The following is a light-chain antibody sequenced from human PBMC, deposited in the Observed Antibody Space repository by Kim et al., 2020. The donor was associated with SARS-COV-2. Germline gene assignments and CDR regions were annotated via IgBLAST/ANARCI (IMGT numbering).Light chain of an antibody. J-gene: IGKJ4*01. CDR3: QQYNTYPLT. Sequence: DIQMTQSPSTLSASVGDRVTITCRASQSISSWLAWYQQKPGKAPILLIYKASTLQSGVPSRFSGSGSGTGFTLTISSLQPDDLATYYCQQYNTYPLTFGGGTKLEI. CDR1: QSISSW. CDR2: KAS. V-gene: IGKV1-5*03.